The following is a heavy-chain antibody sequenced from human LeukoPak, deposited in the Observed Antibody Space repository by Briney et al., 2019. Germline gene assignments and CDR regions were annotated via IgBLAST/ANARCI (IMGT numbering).Heavy chain of an antibody. Sequence: GGSLRLSCAASGFTFSSYGMHWVRQAPGKGLEWVSAISGSGGSTYYTDSVKGRFTISRDNSKNTLYLQMNSLRAEDTAVYYCATRYNWNDVWAPLDYWGQGTLVTVSS. CDR3: ATRYNWNDVWAPLDY. CDR1: GFTFSSYG. D-gene: IGHD1-20*01. V-gene: IGHV3-23*01. CDR2: ISGSGGST. J-gene: IGHJ4*02.